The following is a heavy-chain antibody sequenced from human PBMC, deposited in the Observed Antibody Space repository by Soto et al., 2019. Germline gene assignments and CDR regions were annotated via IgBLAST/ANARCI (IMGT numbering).Heavy chain of an antibody. CDR2: INNXGGSK. Sequence: XSVKVSCKASGCTFTRYYMHWVRQAPGQGLEWMGIINNXGGSKXNAQKFKGRVXXTRDTYTXXVYMELSSMRSEHTAVYYCARGTTQWQKSAFDYWGQGTLVTVSS. V-gene: IGHV1-46*01. CDR3: ARGTTQWQKSAFDY. D-gene: IGHD2-15*01. CDR1: GCTFTRYY. J-gene: IGHJ4*02.